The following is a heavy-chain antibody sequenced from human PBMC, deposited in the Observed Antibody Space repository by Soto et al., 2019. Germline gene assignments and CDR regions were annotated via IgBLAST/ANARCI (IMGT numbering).Heavy chain of an antibody. V-gene: IGHV1-18*01. J-gene: IGHJ3*01. CDR2: ISAHTGSS. Sequence: QVQLVQSGAEVKKPGASVKVSCKASGYTFTSSGMSWVRQAPGQGLEWMGWISAHTGSSEYAQRFQGRVIMTTDRSTSTAYMEQRSLRSDDTAVYYCARAFFYQGSDSRGYSFDAFDFWGPGTLVTVSS. CDR3: ARAFFYQGSDSRGYSFDAFDF. CDR1: GYTFTSSG. D-gene: IGHD3-22*01.